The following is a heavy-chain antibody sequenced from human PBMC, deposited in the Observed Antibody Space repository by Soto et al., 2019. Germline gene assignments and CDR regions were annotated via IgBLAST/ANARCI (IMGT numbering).Heavy chain of an antibody. V-gene: IGHV4-30-2*01. CDR2: IYHSGST. Sequence: QLQLQESGSGLVKPSQTLSLTCAVSGGSISSGGYSWSWIRQPPGKGLEWIGYIYHSGSTYYNPSLKRRVTISVDRSKNQFSLKLSSVTAADTAVYYCARQAAADNPFFDYWGQGTLVTVSS. J-gene: IGHJ4*02. CDR3: ARQAAADNPFFDY. D-gene: IGHD6-13*01. CDR1: GGSISSGGYS.